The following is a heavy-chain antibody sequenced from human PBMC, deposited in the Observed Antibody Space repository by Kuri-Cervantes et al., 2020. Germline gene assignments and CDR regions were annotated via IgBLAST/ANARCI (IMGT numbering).Heavy chain of an antibody. J-gene: IGHJ4*02. D-gene: IGHD3-16*01. Sequence: ASVKVSCKVSGYTLTELSMHWVRQAPGKGLEWMGGIIPIFGTANYAQKFQGRVTMTRDTSTSTVYMELSSLRSEDTAVYYCARPKATWGGAYYFDYWGQGTLVTVSS. CDR1: GYTLTELS. CDR3: ARPKATWGGAYYFDY. V-gene: IGHV1-24*01. CDR2: IIPIFGTA.